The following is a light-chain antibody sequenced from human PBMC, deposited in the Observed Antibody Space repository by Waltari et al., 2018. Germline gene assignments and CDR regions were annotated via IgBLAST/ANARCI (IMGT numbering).Light chain of an antibody. CDR2: QST. J-gene: IGLJ2*01. Sequence: GGRPTSWYQQRPGQSPVLLIYQSTRRSSGVPARFSGSHSGNTATLTISGTQTVDEADYYCQAWDMDGAVFGDGTKLTVL. CDR1: GGRP. V-gene: IGLV3-1*01. CDR3: QAWDMDGAV.